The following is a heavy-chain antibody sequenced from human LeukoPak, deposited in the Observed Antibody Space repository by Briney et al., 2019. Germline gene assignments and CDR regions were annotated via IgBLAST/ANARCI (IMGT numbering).Heavy chain of an antibody. CDR1: GGTFSSYA. Sequence: GASVKVSCKASGGTFSSYAISWVRQAPGQGLEWMGRIIPIFGTANYAQKFQGRVTMTRDTSISTAYMELSRLTSDDTAVYYCAPGPGWFDPWGQGTLVTVSS. CDR3: APGPGWFDP. D-gene: IGHD7-27*01. CDR2: IIPIFGTA. V-gene: IGHV1-69*05. J-gene: IGHJ5*02.